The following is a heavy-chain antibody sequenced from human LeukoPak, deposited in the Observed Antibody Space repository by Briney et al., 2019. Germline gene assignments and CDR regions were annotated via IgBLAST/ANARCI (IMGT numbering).Heavy chain of an antibody. CDR3: AKDTATPAYYDSSGYPYYFDY. CDR2: ISGSGGST. Sequence: TGGSLRLSCAASGFTFSSYAMSWVRQAPGKGLEWVSAISGSGGSTYYADSVKGRFTISRDNSKNTLYLQMNSLRAEDTAVYYSAKDTATPAYYDSSGYPYYFDYWGQGTLVTVSS. V-gene: IGHV3-23*01. CDR1: GFTFSSYA. J-gene: IGHJ4*02. D-gene: IGHD3-22*01.